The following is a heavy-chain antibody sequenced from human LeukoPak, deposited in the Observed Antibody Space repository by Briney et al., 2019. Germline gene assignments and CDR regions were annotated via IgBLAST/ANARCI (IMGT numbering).Heavy chain of an antibody. CDR1: GFTFSSYA. Sequence: GGPLRLSCAASGFTFSSYAMSWVRQAPGKELEWVSAISGSGGSTYYADSVKGRFTISRDNSKNTLYLQMNSLRAEDTAVYYCAKVLSIAARGYFDYWGQGTLVTVSS. CDR3: AKVLSIAARGYFDY. D-gene: IGHD6-6*01. V-gene: IGHV3-23*01. J-gene: IGHJ4*02. CDR2: ISGSGGST.